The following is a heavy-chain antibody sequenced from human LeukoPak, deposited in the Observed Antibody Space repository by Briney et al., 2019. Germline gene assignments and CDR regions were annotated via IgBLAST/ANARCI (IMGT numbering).Heavy chain of an antibody. CDR3: ARFTYYYGSGSYYTQTDY. J-gene: IGHJ4*02. D-gene: IGHD3-10*01. CDR1: GYTFTSYD. Sequence: ASVKVSCKASGYTFTSYDINWVRQATGQGLEWMGWMNPNSGNTGYAQKFQGRVTMTRNTSISTAYMELSSLRSEDTAVYYCARFTYYYGSGSYYTQTDYWGQGTLVTVSS. CDR2: MNPNSGNT. V-gene: IGHV1-8*01.